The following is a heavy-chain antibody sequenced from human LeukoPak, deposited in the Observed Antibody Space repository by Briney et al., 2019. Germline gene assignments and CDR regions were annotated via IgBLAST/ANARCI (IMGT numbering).Heavy chain of an antibody. Sequence: PGGSLRLSCAASGFTFSSYAMSWVRQAPGKGLEWVSAISGSGGSTYYADSVKGRLTISRDNSKNTLYLQMNSLRAEDTAVYYCAKDSSDYTHLDYWGQGTLVTVSS. V-gene: IGHV3-23*01. CDR2: ISGSGGST. CDR3: AKDSSDYTHLDY. J-gene: IGHJ4*02. D-gene: IGHD6-19*01. CDR1: GFTFSSYA.